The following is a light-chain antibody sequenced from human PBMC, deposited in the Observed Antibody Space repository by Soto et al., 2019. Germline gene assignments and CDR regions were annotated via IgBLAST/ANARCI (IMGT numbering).Light chain of an antibody. V-gene: IGKV3-20*01. Sequence: EIVLTQSPGTLSLSPGERATLSCRARQSVSSSYLAWYQQKPCQAPRLLIYGASSRATGIPDRFSGSGSGTDFTLTIRSLEPEDFAVYYCQQYGSSPRYTFGQGTKLEIK. J-gene: IGKJ2*01. CDR3: QQYGSSPRYT. CDR1: QSVSSSY. CDR2: GAS.